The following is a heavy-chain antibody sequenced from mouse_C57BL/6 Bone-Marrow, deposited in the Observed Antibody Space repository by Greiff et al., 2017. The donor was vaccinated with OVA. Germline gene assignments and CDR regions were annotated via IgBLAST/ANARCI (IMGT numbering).Heavy chain of an antibody. CDR3: ARQGAQARYAMDY. CDR1: GFLLTSYG. Sequence: QVQLKESGPGLVAPSQSLSITCTVSGFLLTSYGVHWVRQSPGKGLEWLVVIWSDGSTTYNSALKSRLSISKDNSKSQVFLKMNSRQTDDTAMYYCARQGAQARYAMDYWGQGTSVTVSS. V-gene: IGHV2-6-1*01. CDR2: IWSDGST. J-gene: IGHJ4*01. D-gene: IGHD3-2*02.